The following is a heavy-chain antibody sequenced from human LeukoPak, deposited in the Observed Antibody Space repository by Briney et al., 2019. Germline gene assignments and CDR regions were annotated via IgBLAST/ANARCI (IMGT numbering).Heavy chain of an antibody. J-gene: IGHJ6*02. CDR2: ISGSGGST. CDR1: GFTFSSYA. D-gene: IGHD3-10*01. Sequence: QPGGSLRLSCAASGFTFSSYAMNWVRQAPGKGLEWVPAISGSGGSTYYADSVKGRFTISRDNSKNTLYLQMNSLRAEDTAVYYCAKDLALVTDYYYYGMDVWGQGTTVTVSS. CDR3: AKDLALVTDYYYYGMDV. V-gene: IGHV3-23*01.